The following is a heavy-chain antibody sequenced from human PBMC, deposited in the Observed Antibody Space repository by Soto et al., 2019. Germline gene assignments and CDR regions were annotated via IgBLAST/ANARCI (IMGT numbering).Heavy chain of an antibody. J-gene: IGHJ5*02. V-gene: IGHV4-4*07. CDR3: ARGQRFSDWFDP. D-gene: IGHD3-3*01. CDR1: GGAISTYY. CDR2: IYSSGST. Sequence: QVHLQESGPGLVKPSATLSLTCTVSGGAISTYYWTWIRQPAGKGLEWIGRIYSSGSTKYNPALQSLVTMSLDTSNNQFSLRLTSVTAADTAVYYCARGQRFSDWFDPWGQGTLVTVSS.